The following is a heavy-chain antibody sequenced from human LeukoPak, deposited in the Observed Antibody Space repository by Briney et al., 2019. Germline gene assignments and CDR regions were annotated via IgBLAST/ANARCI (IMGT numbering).Heavy chain of an antibody. CDR3: ARDAPNERYFGWLYYFDY. Sequence: GGSLRLSCAASGFTFSSYSMNWVRQAPGKGLEWVSSISSSSSYIYYADSVKGRFTISRDNAKNSLYLQMNSLRAEDTAVYYCARDAPNERYFGWLYYFDYWGQGTLVTVSS. J-gene: IGHJ4*02. CDR2: ISSSSSYI. V-gene: IGHV3-21*01. CDR1: GFTFSSYS. D-gene: IGHD3-9*01.